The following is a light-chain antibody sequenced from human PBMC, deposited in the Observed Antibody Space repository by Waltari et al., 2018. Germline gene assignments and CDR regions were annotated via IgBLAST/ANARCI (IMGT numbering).Light chain of an antibody. CDR1: SSDVGGYDF. V-gene: IGLV2-14*03. CDR2: NNY. Sequence: QSALTQPPSVSGSPGQSLTISCTGTSSDVGGYDFVSWFQQHPAKAPSLLIYNNYYRPSGVPDRFSGSKSGTSASLAISGLQSEDEAVFYCATWDDSLKGFVFGSGTKVTV. J-gene: IGLJ1*01. CDR3: ATWDDSLKGFV.